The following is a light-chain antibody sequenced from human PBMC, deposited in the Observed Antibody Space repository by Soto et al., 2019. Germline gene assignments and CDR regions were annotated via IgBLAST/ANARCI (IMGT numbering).Light chain of an antibody. J-gene: IGKJ1*01. CDR3: QQYGSSPTWT. CDR2: GAS. Sequence: IVLTQSPGTLSLSPGERATLSCRASQSVSSNLAWYQQKPGQAPRLLIYGASTRTTGIPDRFSGSGSGTDFTLTIGRLEPEDFAVYYCQQYGSSPTWTFGQVTKV. V-gene: IGKV3-20*01. CDR1: QSVSSN.